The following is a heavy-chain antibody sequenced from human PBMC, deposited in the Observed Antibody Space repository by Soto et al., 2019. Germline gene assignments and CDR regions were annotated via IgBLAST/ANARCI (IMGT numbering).Heavy chain of an antibody. V-gene: IGHV1-69*02. CDR3: ARSRGFATRFASFDL. D-gene: IGHD3-16*01. J-gene: IGHJ4*02. CDR1: GGTFSSYT. Sequence: QVQLVQSGAEFKKPGSSVKLSCRASGGTFSSYTLNWVRQAPGQGLQWMGKIVPLVDIANYEQKLQGRVTITADKSTNTVSMELNSLISEDTAVYYCARSRGFATRFASFDLWGPGTRVTVSS. CDR2: IVPLVDIA.